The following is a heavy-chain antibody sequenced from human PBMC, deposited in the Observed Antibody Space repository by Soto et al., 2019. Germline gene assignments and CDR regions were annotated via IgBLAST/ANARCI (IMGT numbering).Heavy chain of an antibody. Sequence: QITLNESGPTLVKPTQTLTLTCTFSGFSLSTRDVGVGWIRQPPGKALEWLGVIYWDDDKRYSPSLKSRLTIXXDTSKHQVVLRMTKMDPVDTATYYCAHCRGGVANFWGQGTLVTVSS. V-gene: IGHV2-5*02. CDR3: AHCRGGVANF. J-gene: IGHJ4*02. CDR2: IYWDDDK. CDR1: GFSLSTRDVG. D-gene: IGHD3-16*01.